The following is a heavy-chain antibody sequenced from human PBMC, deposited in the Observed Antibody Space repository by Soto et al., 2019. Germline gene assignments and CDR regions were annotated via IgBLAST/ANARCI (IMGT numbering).Heavy chain of an antibody. Sequence: GGSLRLSCAASGFTFNNYAMSWVRQAPGKGLEWVSTISANGQGIYYADSVKGRFIISRDNSKNTVFLHMDSLTAEDTAVYYCAKDRDYPRDYFHYWGQGTLVTVSS. CDR2: ISANGQGI. CDR1: GFTFNNYA. D-gene: IGHD3-10*01. V-gene: IGHV3-23*01. J-gene: IGHJ4*02. CDR3: AKDRDYPRDYFHY.